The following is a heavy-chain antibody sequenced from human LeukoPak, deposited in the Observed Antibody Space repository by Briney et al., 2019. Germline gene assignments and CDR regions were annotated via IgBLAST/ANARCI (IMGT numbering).Heavy chain of an antibody. Sequence: PGGSLRLSCAASGSTFSSYAMSWVRQAPGKGLEWVSAISGSGGSTYYADSVRGRFTISRDNSKNTLYLQMNSLRAEDTAVYYCAKEGRYYDSSGYYYRYWGQGTLVTVSS. CDR1: GSTFSSYA. J-gene: IGHJ4*02. CDR3: AKEGRYYDSSGYYYRY. D-gene: IGHD3-22*01. CDR2: ISGSGGST. V-gene: IGHV3-23*01.